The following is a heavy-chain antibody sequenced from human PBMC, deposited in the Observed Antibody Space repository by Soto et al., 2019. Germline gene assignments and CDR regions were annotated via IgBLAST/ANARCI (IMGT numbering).Heavy chain of an antibody. CDR2: INPNSGGT. CDR1: GYTFTGYY. D-gene: IGHD3-9*01. Sequence: SVKVSCKASGYTFTGYYMHWVRQAPGQGLEWMGWINPNSGGTNYAQKFQGRVTMTRDTSISTAYMELSRLRSDDTAVYYCAREPQYYDILTGYPGGMDVWGQGTTVTSP. V-gene: IGHV1-2*02. CDR3: AREPQYYDILTGYPGGMDV. J-gene: IGHJ6*02.